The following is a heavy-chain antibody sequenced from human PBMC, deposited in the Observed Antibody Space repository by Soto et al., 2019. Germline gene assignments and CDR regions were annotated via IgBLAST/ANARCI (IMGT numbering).Heavy chain of an antibody. Sequence: SPTLSLTCAISGDSVSSNSAAWNWIRQSPSRGLEWLGRTYYRSKWYNDYAVSVKSRITINPETSKNQFSLQLNSVTPEETAVYYCAREDEYSSSWYGGGNWFDPWGQGTLVTVSS. CDR2: TYYRSKWYN. D-gene: IGHD6-13*01. J-gene: IGHJ5*02. CDR1: GDSVSSNSAA. CDR3: AREDEYSSSWYGGGNWFDP. V-gene: IGHV6-1*01.